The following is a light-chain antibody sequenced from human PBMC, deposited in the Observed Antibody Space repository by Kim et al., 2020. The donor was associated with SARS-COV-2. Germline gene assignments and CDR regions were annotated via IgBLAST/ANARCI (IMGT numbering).Light chain of an antibody. CDR1: SNNVGNLG. J-gene: IGLJ3*02. CDR3: SAWDISVSAWV. V-gene: IGLV10-54*04. Sequence: QAGLTQPPSMSKDLRQTATLTCTGNSNNVGNLGAAWLQQHQGHPPKLLSYRNNNRPSGISERFSASRSGNTASLTITGLQPEDEADYYCSAWDISVSAWVFGGGTQLTVL. CDR2: RNN.